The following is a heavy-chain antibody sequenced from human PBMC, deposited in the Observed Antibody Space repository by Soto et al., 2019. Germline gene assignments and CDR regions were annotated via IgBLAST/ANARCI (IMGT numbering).Heavy chain of an antibody. CDR2: ISGYNGDA. J-gene: IGHJ6*02. V-gene: IGHV1-18*01. CDR3: AKNGQPPYYYYGLDV. CDR1: GYTFTRYG. Sequence: QGQLVQSGAEVKMPGASVKVSCKASGYTFTRYGISWVRQAPGQGLQWMGWISGYNGDANYAQRFQDRVSMTIDTSXXTAYMELRTLTSDDTAVYYCAKNGQPPYYYYGLDVWGQGTTVTVSS. D-gene: IGHD2-8*01.